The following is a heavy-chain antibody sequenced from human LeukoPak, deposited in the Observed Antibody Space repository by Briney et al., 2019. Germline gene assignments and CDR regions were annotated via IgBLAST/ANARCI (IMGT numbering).Heavy chain of an antibody. CDR3: ARGSVRGIISF. J-gene: IGHJ4*02. CDR1: GFPFSTFW. V-gene: IGHV3-7*01. D-gene: IGHD3-10*02. Sequence: PGGSLRLSCAVSGFPFSTFWMSWVRQAPGKGLEWVANINQDGSEKYYVDSVRGRFAISRDNAKNSLYLQMNSLRAEDTAMYYCARGSVRGIISFWGRGTRVTVSS. CDR2: INQDGSEK.